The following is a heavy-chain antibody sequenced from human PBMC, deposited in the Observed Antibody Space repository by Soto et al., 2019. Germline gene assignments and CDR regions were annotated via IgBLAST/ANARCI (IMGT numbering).Heavy chain of an antibody. CDR1: GLTVSQNY. V-gene: IGHV3-53*01. J-gene: IGHJ6*02. Sequence: VQLVESGGGLIQPGGSLRLSCVASGLTVSQNYMAWVRQAPEMGPQWVSVLYAEGSTYYTESVKGRFTISRDPSKNTLFLQMDGLRAEDTAVYYCVRPRPSGENYGMDVWGQGTTVTFSS. CDR3: VRPRPSGENYGMDV. CDR2: LYAEGST. D-gene: IGHD1-26*01.